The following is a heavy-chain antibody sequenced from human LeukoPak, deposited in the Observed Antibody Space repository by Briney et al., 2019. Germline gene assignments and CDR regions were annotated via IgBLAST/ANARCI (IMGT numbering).Heavy chain of an antibody. CDR3: TKYRSTFFGSPFES. Sequence: PGRSLLLACPASRFPLPPYVMGLVRPPPGKGLEWLSTISGSGSNISSADSVKGRFTISRDNSKNTVSLQMNSLSAGDTAVYYCTKYRSTFFGSPFESWGRGPLVTVSS. D-gene: IGHD6-13*01. V-gene: IGHV3-23*01. J-gene: IGHJ4*02. CDR1: RFPLPPYV. CDR2: ISGSGSNI.